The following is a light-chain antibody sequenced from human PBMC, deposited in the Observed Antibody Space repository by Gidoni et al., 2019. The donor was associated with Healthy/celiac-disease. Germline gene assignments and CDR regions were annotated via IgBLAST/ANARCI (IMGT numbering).Light chain of an antibody. J-gene: IGKJ1*01. Sequence: DIVLTQSPGTLSLSPGERATLSCRASQSVSSSYLAWYQQKPGQAPRLLIYGASSRATGIPDRFSGSGSGTDFTLTISRLESEDFAVYYCQQYATFGQGTKVEIK. CDR1: QSVSSSY. CDR2: GAS. CDR3: QQYAT. V-gene: IGKV3-20*01.